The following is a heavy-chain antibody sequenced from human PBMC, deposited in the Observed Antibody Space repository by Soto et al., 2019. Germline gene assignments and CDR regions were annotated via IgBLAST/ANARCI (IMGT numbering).Heavy chain of an antibody. CDR2: TSIGGNT. CDR3: AKDLRPGLVVPTKSGFDP. D-gene: IGHD3-10*01. J-gene: IGHJ5*02. Sequence: VGSLRLSCEASGFPFNTYAMTWFRQLPGMGLEWVSTTSIGGNTDFAESVRGRFSVSRDNSKNTLYLQMTNLRAEDAAIYFCAKDLRPGLVVPTKSGFDPWGQGTRVTVS. CDR1: GFPFNTYA. V-gene: IGHV3-23*01.